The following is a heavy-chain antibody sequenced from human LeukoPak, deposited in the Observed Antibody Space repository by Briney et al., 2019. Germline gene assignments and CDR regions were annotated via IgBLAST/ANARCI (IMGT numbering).Heavy chain of an antibody. CDR1: GFTFDDYA. J-gene: IGHJ4*02. D-gene: IGHD3-22*01. CDR3: ARDRRPYYYDSSGYYFDY. Sequence: GGSLRLSCAASGFTFDDYAMHWVRQAPGKGLEWVSGINWNSGSIGYADSVKGRFTISRDNAKNSLYLQMNSLRAEDTAVYYCARDRRPYYYDSSGYYFDYWGQGTLVTVSS. CDR2: INWNSGSI. V-gene: IGHV3-9*01.